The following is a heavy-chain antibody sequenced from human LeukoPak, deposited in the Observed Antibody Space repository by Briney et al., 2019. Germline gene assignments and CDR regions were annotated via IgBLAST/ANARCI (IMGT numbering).Heavy chain of an antibody. CDR2: ISYDGRNK. CDR3: AKPRDIDSWAFDV. CDR1: GFTFNNHD. Sequence: GGSLRLSCAASGFTFNNHDMHWVRQAPCKGLEWVAGISYDGRNKYYADSVKGRFTISRDNSKNTLNLQMNSLRTEDTAVYYCAKPRDIDSWAFDVWGQGTMVTVS. V-gene: IGHV3-30*18. J-gene: IGHJ3*01. D-gene: IGHD2-15*01.